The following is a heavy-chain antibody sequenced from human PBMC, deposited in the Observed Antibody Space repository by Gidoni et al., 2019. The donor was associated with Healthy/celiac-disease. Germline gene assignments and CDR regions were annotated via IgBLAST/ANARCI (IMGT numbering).Heavy chain of an antibody. CDR2: IYSGGST. D-gene: IGHD6-13*01. J-gene: IGHJ5*02. CDR3: ASGAAAGGWFDP. V-gene: IGHV3-66*02. Sequence: EVQLVESGGGLVKPGGSLSFSCAASVFTVSSNYMSWVRQAPGTGLEWVSVIYSGGSTYYADSVKGRFTISRDNSKNTLYLQINSLRAEDTAVYYCASGAAAGGWFDPWGQGTLVTVSS. CDR1: VFTVSSNY.